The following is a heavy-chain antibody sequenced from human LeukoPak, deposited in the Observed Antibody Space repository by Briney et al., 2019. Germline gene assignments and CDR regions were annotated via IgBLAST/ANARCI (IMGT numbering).Heavy chain of an antibody. J-gene: IGHJ5*02. CDR3: ARERSSFGSCYSSGSYRIWFDP. D-gene: IGHD3-10*01. V-gene: IGHV1-2*06. Sequence: ASVKVSCKASGYTFTGYYMHWVRQAPGQGLEWMGRINPNSGGTNYAQKFQGRVTMTRDTSISTAYMALSRLRSDDTPVYYCARERSSFGSCYSSGSYRIWFDPWGPGTLVTVSS. CDR1: GYTFTGYY. CDR2: INPNSGGT.